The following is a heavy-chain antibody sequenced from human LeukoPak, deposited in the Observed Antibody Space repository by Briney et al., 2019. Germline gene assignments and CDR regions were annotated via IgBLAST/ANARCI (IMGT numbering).Heavy chain of an antibody. J-gene: IGHJ5*02. CDR2: IYPGDSDT. CDR3: ARQGGTGTTRNWFDP. CDR1: GYSFTTFW. V-gene: IGHV5-51*01. D-gene: IGHD1-7*01. Sequence: HGESLKISCKASGYSFTTFWIGWARQMPGKGLEWMGIIYPGDSDTRYSPSFQGQVTISADKSISTAYLQWSSLKASDTAMYYCARQGGTGTTRNWFDPWGQGTLVTVSS.